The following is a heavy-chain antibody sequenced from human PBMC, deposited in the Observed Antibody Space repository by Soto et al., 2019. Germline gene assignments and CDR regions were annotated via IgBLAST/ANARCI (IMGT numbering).Heavy chain of an antibody. CDR1: GGSFSGYY. D-gene: IGHD3-16*02. V-gene: IGHV4-34*01. CDR2: INHSGST. J-gene: IGHJ6*03. CDR3: ARGLDDYIWGSYRYPNYYMDV. Sequence: QVQLQQWGAGLLKPSETLSLTCAVYGGSFSGYYWSWIRQPPGKGLEWIWEINHSGSTNYNPSLKSRVTISVDTSKNQFSLKLSSVTAADTAVYYCARGLDDYIWGSYRYPNYYMDVWGKGTTVTVSS.